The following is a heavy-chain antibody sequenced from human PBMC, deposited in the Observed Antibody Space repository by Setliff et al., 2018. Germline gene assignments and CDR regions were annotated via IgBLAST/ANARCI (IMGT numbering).Heavy chain of an antibody. CDR3: ARAPGRNIRGDY. D-gene: IGHD3-10*01. V-gene: IGHV4-4*02. J-gene: IGHJ4*02. CDR2: IYQSGTT. Sequence: SETLSLTCTVSGESIRSNNWWNWVRQPPGEGLEWIGDIYQSGTTNYNPSLKSRVTISADTSKNQFSLKLKSVTAADTAVYYCARAPGRNIRGDYWGQGALVTVSS. CDR1: GESIRSNNW.